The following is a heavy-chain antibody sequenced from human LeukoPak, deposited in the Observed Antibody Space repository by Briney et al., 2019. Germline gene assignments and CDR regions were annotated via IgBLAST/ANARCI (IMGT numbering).Heavy chain of an antibody. D-gene: IGHD4-17*01. CDR1: GYTFTSYD. CDR3: ARDGDYGPFTDY. CDR2: MNPNSGNT. Sequence: ASVKVSCKASGYTFTSYDMNWVRQATGQGLEWMGWMNPNSGNTGYAQKFQGRVTMTRNTSISTAYMELSSLRSEDTAVYYCARDGDYGPFTDYWGQGTLVTVSS. V-gene: IGHV1-8*01. J-gene: IGHJ4*02.